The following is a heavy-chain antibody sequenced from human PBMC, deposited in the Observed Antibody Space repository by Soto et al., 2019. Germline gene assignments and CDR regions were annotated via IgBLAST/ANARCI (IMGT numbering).Heavy chain of an antibody. D-gene: IGHD2-2*02. J-gene: IGHJ6*02. CDR3: ARDLLWCSSTSCYTDYYYYYGMDV. CDR2: ISYDGSNK. V-gene: IGHV3-30-3*01. CDR1: GFTLSSYA. Sequence: VGSLRLSCAASGFTLSSYAMHWVRQAPGKGLEWVAVISYDGSNKYYADSVKGRFTISRDNSKNTLYLQMNSLRAEDTAVYYCARDLLWCSSTSCYTDYYYYYGMDVWGQGTTVTVSS.